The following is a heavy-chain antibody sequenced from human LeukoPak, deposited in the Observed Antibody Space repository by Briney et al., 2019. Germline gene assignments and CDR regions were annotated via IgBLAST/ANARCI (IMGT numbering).Heavy chain of an antibody. CDR3: ARGYSSRRFDP. CDR1: GFTFSSCW. Sequence: GGSLRLSCAASGFTFSSCWMHWVRQAPGKGLVWVSRINSDGSSTSYADSVKGRFTISRDNAKNTLYLQMNSLRAEDTAVYYCARGYSSRRFDPWGQGTLVTVSS. V-gene: IGHV3-74*01. D-gene: IGHD6-13*01. CDR2: INSDGSST. J-gene: IGHJ5*02.